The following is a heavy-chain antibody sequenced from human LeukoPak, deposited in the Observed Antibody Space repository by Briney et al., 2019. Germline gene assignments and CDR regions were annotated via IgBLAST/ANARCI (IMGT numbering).Heavy chain of an antibody. D-gene: IGHD6-13*01. CDR1: GDSMNYNY. Sequence: SETLSLTCTVSGDSMNYNYWPWIRQPAGKGLEWIGRIYASGNTNYNPYLKSRVTMSIDTSQSRFSLRLTSVTAADTAVYYCARSSASSSSWFDYWGQGTLLTVSS. CDR2: IYASGNT. J-gene: IGHJ4*02. V-gene: IGHV4-4*07. CDR3: ARSSASSSSWFDY.